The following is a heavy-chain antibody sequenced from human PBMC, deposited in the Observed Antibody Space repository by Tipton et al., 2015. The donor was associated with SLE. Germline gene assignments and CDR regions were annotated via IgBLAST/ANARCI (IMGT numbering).Heavy chain of an antibody. J-gene: IGHJ6*03. Sequence: LRLSCTVSGDSVKSRYWIWVRQPAGRGLEWLAYRFHDGNINYNPSLKNRLTMSVDTSRDQFSLTLNSVTAADTGIYYCARGREWNWSPYYMDVWGKGTTVTVSS. CDR2: RFHDGNI. CDR3: ARGREWNWSPYYMDV. V-gene: IGHV4-59*02. D-gene: IGHD1-1*01. CDR1: GDSVKSRY.